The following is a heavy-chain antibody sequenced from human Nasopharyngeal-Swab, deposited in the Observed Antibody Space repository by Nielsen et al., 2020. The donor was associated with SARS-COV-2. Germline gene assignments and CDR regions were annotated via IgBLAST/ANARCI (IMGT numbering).Heavy chain of an antibody. CDR2: INPYSGGT. V-gene: IGHV1-2*04. CDR1: GYTFTGYY. J-gene: IGHJ6*03. D-gene: IGHD1-14*01. CDR3: ARVVGGNDYYCMDV. Sequence: ASVKVSCRASGYTFTGYYMHWVRQAPGQGLEWMGWINPYSGGTNYAQKFQGWVTMTRDTSISTAYMELSRLRSDDTAVYYCARVVGGNDYYCMDVWGKGTTVTVSS.